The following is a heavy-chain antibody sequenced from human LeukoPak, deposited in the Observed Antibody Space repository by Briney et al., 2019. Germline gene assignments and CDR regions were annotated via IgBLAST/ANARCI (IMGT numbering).Heavy chain of an antibody. Sequence: SETLSLTCTVSGGSISSYYWSWIRQPAGKGLEWIGRIYTSGSTNYNPSLKSRVTMSVDTSKNQFSLELSSVTAADTAVYYCARDSGDGYNSVNDYWGQGTLVTVSS. CDR2: IYTSGST. J-gene: IGHJ4*02. CDR3: ARDSGDGYNSVNDY. CDR1: GGSISSYY. D-gene: IGHD5-24*01. V-gene: IGHV4-4*07.